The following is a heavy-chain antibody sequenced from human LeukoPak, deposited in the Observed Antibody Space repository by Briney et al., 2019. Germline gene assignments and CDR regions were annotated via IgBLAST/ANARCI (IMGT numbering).Heavy chain of an antibody. CDR3: AREAEGSSWFSHYYYYYYMDV. J-gene: IGHJ6*03. V-gene: IGHV3-21*01. Sequence: GGSLRLSCAASGFTFSSYSMNWVRQAPGKGLEWVSSISSSSYIYYADSVKGRFTISRDNAKNSLYLQMNSLRAEDTAVYYCAREAEGSSWFSHYYYYYYMDVWGKGTTVTVSS. D-gene: IGHD6-13*01. CDR1: GFTFSSYS. CDR2: ISSSSYI.